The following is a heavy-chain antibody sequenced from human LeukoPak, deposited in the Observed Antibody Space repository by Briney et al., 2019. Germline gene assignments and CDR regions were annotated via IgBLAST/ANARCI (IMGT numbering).Heavy chain of an antibody. Sequence: PGGSLRLSCAASGFTFSSYWMSWVRQVPGKGLEWVANIKQDGSEKYYVDSVKGRFTISRDNARNSLYLQMDGLRAEDTALYYCARDKVMGATYFDYWGQGTLGTVSS. V-gene: IGHV3-7*01. CDR2: IKQDGSEK. CDR3: ARDKVMGATYFDY. D-gene: IGHD1-26*01. CDR1: GFTFSSYW. J-gene: IGHJ4*02.